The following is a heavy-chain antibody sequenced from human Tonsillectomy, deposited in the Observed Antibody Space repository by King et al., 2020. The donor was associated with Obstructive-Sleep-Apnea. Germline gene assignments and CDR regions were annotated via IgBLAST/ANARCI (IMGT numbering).Heavy chain of an antibody. V-gene: IGHV3-7*03. CDR1: GFSFSIYW. CDR3: ARDSDSRGYRDGIDY. CDR2: IKQDGTEQ. D-gene: IGHD5-18*01. J-gene: IGHJ4*02. Sequence: VQLVESGGGLVQPGGSLRLSCAASGFSFSIYWMSWVRQAPGKGLEWVANIKQDGTEQYYVDSVKGRFTISRDNAKQSLYLQMNSLRAEDTAIYYCARDSDSRGYRDGIDYWGQGTLVTVSS.